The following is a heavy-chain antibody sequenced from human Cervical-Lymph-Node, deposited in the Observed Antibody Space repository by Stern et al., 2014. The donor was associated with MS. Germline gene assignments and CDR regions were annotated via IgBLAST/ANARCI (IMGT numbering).Heavy chain of an antibody. CDR3: ARDAVGGQGSYNYGMDV. J-gene: IGHJ6*02. D-gene: IGHD2-15*01. Sequence: VQLLESGAEVKKPGASVKVSCQASGYTFKSHDINWVRQAPGQGLEWMGWMNPDTGNTGSGQKFLGRVSLTRDTSTNTAYLELSGLRPDDTAVYFCARDAVGGQGSYNYGMDVWGQGTTVTVSS. CDR1: GYTFKSHD. CDR2: MNPDTGNT. V-gene: IGHV1-8*01.